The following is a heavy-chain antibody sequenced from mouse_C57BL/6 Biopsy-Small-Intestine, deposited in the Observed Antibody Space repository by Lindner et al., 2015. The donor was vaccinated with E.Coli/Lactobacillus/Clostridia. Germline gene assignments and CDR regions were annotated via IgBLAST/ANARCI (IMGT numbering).Heavy chain of an antibody. Sequence: VQLQESGAELAKPGASVKLSCKTSGYTFTSYWMRWVKQRPGQGLEWIGYINPSSGYTKYNQKFKDKATLTADKSSSTAYMQLSSLTYEDSAVYYCTRDWERDYFDYWGQGTTLTVSS. CDR2: INPSSGYT. V-gene: IGHV1-7*01. CDR3: TRDWERDYFDY. D-gene: IGHD4-1*01. CDR1: GYTFTSYW. J-gene: IGHJ2*01.